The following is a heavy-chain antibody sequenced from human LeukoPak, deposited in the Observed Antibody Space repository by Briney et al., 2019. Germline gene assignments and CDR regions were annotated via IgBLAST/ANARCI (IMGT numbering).Heavy chain of an antibody. CDR3: ASYGDYGGDAFDI. J-gene: IGHJ3*02. D-gene: IGHD4-17*01. CDR1: GGTFSSYA. Sequence: SVKVSCKASGGTFSSYAISWVRQAPGQGLEWMGGIIPIFGIANYAQKFQGRVTITADKSTSTAYMELSSLRSEDTAVYYCASYGDYGGDAFDIWGQGTMVTVSS. CDR2: IIPIFGIA. V-gene: IGHV1-69*17.